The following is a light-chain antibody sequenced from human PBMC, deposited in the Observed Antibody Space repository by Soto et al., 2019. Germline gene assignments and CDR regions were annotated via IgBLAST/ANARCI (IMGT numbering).Light chain of an antibody. CDR2: GAS. CDR3: QQYNYWPPIT. V-gene: IGKV3-15*01. Sequence: EIVMTQSPATLSVSPGERATLSCRASQSVSSKLAWYQQKPGQAPRLLIYGASTRATGIPARFSGSGSGTEFTITISSLLSEDFAVYYCQQYNYWPPITFGQGTRLE. J-gene: IGKJ5*01. CDR1: QSVSSK.